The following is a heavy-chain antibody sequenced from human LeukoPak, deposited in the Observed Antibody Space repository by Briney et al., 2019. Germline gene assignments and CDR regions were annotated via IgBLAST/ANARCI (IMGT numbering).Heavy chain of an antibody. D-gene: IGHD2-15*01. J-gene: IGHJ4*02. CDR1: GYTFTGYY. CDR3: ARFKLPGYFDY. CDR2: INPNSGGT. V-gene: IGHV1-2*04. Sequence: VASVKVSCKASGYTFTGYYMHWVRQAPGQGLEWMGWINPNSGGTNYAQKFQGWVTMTRDTSISTVYMELSRLRSDDTAVYYCARFKLPGYFDYWGQGTLVTVTS.